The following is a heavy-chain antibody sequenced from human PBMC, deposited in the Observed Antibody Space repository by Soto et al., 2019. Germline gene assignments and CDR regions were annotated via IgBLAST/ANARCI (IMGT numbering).Heavy chain of an antibody. J-gene: IGHJ4*01. CDR2: IFYGGPT. CDR1: GGSVSSGTYY. Sequence: SETLSLTCTVSGGSVSSGTYYWTWIRQPPGKGLEWIGFIFYGGPTNYNSSLKSRVTISLDTSKNQFSLTLSSVTAADTAVYYCASLRRGYGYSSPVTDYGGRGTLVPVSS. D-gene: IGHD5-18*01. CDR3: ASLRRGYGYSSPVTDY. V-gene: IGHV4-61*01.